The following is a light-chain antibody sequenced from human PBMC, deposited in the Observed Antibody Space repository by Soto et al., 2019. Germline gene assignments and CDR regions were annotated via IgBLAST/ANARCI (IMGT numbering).Light chain of an antibody. CDR3: QQHNNWRPLT. Sequence: LLLSQSQGPRFFSPGERTPLSCRASQSVSINLAWYQQKPGQAPRLLIYDASTRATGIPARFSGSGSGTEFTLTISSLEPQDFAVYYCQQHNNWRPLTFGQGTKVDIK. J-gene: IGKJ1*01. CDR1: QSVSIN. V-gene: IGKV3D-15*01. CDR2: DAS.